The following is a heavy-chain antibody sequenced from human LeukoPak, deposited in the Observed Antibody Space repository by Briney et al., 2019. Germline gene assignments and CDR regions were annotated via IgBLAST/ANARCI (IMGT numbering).Heavy chain of an antibody. CDR2: INPNSGGT. D-gene: IGHD3-16*01. CDR1: GYTFTGYY. V-gene: IGHV1-2*06. CDR3: ARRKGEPNIFDT. J-gene: IGHJ4*02. Sequence: ASVKVSCKASGYTFTGYYMHWVRQAPGQGLEWVGRINPNSGGTNYAQKFQGRVTMTRDTSVSTAYMELSRLRSDDTAVYYCARRKGEPNIFDTWGQGTLDTVSS.